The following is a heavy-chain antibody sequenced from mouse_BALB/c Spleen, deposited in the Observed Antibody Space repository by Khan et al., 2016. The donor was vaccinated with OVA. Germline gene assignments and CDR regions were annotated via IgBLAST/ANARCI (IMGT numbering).Heavy chain of an antibody. CDR1: GYTFTSYY. CDR2: INPSNGGT. J-gene: IGHJ3*01. CDR3: TRSGYGTFAY. V-gene: IGHV1S81*02. D-gene: IGHD2-1*01. Sequence: VELVESGAELVKPGASVRLSCKASGYTFTSYYLYWVKQRPGQGLKWIGDINPSNGGTNFNEKFKSKATLTVDKSSSTAYMRLSSLTSEDSAVYYCTRSGYGTFAYWGQGTLVTVSA.